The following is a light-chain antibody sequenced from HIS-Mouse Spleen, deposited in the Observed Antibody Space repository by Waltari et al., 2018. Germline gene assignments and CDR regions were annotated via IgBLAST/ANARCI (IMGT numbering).Light chain of an antibody. CDR2: DDS. CDR3: QVWDSSSDHVV. Sequence: SYVLTQPPSVSVAPGKTARITCGGNNIGSKSVHWYQQKPGQAPVLVVYDDSDRPSALPERLSGSNSGNTATLTISRVEAGDEADYYCQVWDSSSDHVVFGGGTKLTVL. J-gene: IGLJ2*01. V-gene: IGLV3-21*03. CDR1: NIGSKS.